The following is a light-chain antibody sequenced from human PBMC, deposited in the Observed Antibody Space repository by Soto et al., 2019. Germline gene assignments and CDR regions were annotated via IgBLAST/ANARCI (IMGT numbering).Light chain of an antibody. Sequence: QSALTQPASVSGSPGQSITISCTGTSSDVGGYNYVSWYQQHPGKAPKFMIYDVSYRPSGVSNRFSGSKYGKTAFLTISGLQAEDDAHYYCSSYTTSNTRQIVFGTGTKLTVL. CDR3: SSYTTSNTRQIV. J-gene: IGLJ1*01. CDR1: SSDVGGYNY. CDR2: DVS. V-gene: IGLV2-14*01.